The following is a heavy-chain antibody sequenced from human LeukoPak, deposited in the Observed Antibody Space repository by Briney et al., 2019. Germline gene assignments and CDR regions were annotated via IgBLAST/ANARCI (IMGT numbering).Heavy chain of an antibody. CDR3: ARDMYSSGWYVRGSAFDI. CDR1: GYTFTSYD. Sequence: ASVKVSCKASGYTFTSYDINWVRQATGQGLEWMGWMNPNSGNTGYAQKFQGRVTMTRNTSISTAYMELSSLRAEDTAVYYCARDMYSSGWYVRGSAFDIWGQGTMVTVSS. J-gene: IGHJ3*02. D-gene: IGHD6-19*01. CDR2: MNPNSGNT. V-gene: IGHV1-8*01.